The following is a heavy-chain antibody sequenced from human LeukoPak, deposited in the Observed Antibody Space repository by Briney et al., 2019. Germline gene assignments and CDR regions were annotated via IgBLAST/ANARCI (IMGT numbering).Heavy chain of an antibody. CDR2: IYYSGNT. CDR3: ARQGGSSFNWFAP. Sequence: SDTLSLTCTVSGGSISSSSYYGGWIRQPPGKGLEWIGSIYYSGNTYYNPSLKSRVTISVDPSKNQSSLKLSSVTAADTAVYYCARQGGSSFNWFAPWGQGTLVTVSS. V-gene: IGHV4-39*01. CDR1: GGSISSSSYY. J-gene: IGHJ5*02. D-gene: IGHD6-13*01.